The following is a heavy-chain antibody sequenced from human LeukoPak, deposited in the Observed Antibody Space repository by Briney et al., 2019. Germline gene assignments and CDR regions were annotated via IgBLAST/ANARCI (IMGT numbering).Heavy chain of an antibody. D-gene: IGHD6-19*01. CDR3: ARARYTSGWEPLDY. J-gene: IGHJ4*02. CDR2: ISSSGSIK. V-gene: IGHV3-48*04. CDR1: GFTFSSYS. Sequence: GGSLRLSCVASGFTFSSYSMNWVRQAPGKRLEWVSYISSSGSIKHYADSVKGRFTISRDNAKNSLYLQMNSLRAEDTAVYYCARARYTSGWEPLDYWGQGTLVTVSS.